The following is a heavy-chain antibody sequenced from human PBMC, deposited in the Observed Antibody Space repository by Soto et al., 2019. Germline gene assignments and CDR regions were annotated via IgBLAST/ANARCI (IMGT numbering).Heavy chain of an antibody. J-gene: IGHJ6*03. CDR3: AGDQGPNYMAV. V-gene: IGHV3-11*01. CDR1: DFPFSDSF. CDR2: ISGRDGNI. Sequence: QVQLVESGGGLVKLGGSLNLSGAASDFPFSDSFMSWARQPPGKGLEWLSYISGRDGNIYYADSVRGRFTISRDNAKNSVYLQMNSLRAEDTAVYYCAGDQGPNYMAVWGKGTTVTVS.